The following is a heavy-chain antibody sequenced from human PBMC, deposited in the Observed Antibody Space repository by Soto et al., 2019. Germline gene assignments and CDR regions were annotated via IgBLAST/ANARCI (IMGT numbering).Heavy chain of an antibody. V-gene: IGHV3-30*18. CDR1: GFTFSSYG. Sequence: QVQLVESGGGVVQPGRSLRLSCAASGFTFSSYGMHWVRQAPGKGLEWVTVISYDGSNKYYADSVKGRFTISRDNSKNTLYPHMNSRRAEDTAVYYCAKEAPSHSSGPPDFDYWGQGTLVTVAS. J-gene: IGHJ4*02. D-gene: IGHD6-19*01. CDR2: ISYDGSNK. CDR3: AKEAPSHSSGPPDFDY.